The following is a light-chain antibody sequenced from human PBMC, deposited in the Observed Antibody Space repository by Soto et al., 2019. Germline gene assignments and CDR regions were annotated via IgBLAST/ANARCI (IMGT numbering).Light chain of an antibody. Sequence: IQMTQSPPSLSASVGDTVTIICRASQRISSYLSWFQQKPGKAPKLLIYDASSLQTGVPSRFSGGGSGTDFTLTISSLQPEDFATYYCQQSYTTPYTFGQGTKLEIK. CDR2: DAS. V-gene: IGKV1-39*01. CDR3: QQSYTTPYT. J-gene: IGKJ2*01. CDR1: QRISSY.